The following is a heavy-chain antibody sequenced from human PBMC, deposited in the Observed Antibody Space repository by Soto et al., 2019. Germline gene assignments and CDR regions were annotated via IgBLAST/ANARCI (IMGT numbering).Heavy chain of an antibody. CDR2: ISYDGSNK. CDR3: AKGTEGVVTPGFDY. CDR1: GFTFSSYG. J-gene: IGHJ4*02. D-gene: IGHD2-21*02. Sequence: QVQLVESGGGVVQPGRSLRLSCAASGFTFSSYGMHWVRQAPGKGLEWVAVISYDGSNKYYADSVKGRFTISRDNSKNALYLQMNSLRAEGTAVYYCAKGTEGVVTPGFDYWGQGTLVTVSS. V-gene: IGHV3-30*18.